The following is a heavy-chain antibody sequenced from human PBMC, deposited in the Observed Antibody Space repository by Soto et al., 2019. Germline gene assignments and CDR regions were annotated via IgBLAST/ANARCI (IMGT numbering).Heavy chain of an antibody. Sequence: GSLRLSCAASGFTFSSYGMHWVRQAPGKGLEWVAVISYDGSNKYYADSVKGRFTISRDNSKNTLYLQMNSLRAEDTAVYYCAKDLVGGNHYYYYGMDVWGQGTTVTVSS. D-gene: IGHD2-15*01. CDR2: ISYDGSNK. CDR3: AKDLVGGNHYYYYGMDV. V-gene: IGHV3-30*18. CDR1: GFTFSSYG. J-gene: IGHJ6*02.